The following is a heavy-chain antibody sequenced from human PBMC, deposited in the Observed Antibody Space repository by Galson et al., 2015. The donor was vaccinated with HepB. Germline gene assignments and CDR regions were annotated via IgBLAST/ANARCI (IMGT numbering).Heavy chain of an antibody. Sequence: LRLSCAASGFTFSNYAMHWVRQAPGKGLEWVAVISYDGRDKYYADSVKGRSTISRDNSKNTLYLQMNSLIPEDTAVYYCARDSFRSWYYFDYWGQGALVTVSS. CDR2: ISYDGRDK. CDR3: ARDSFRSWYYFDY. D-gene: IGHD6-13*01. J-gene: IGHJ4*02. CDR1: GFTFSNYA. V-gene: IGHV3-30*04.